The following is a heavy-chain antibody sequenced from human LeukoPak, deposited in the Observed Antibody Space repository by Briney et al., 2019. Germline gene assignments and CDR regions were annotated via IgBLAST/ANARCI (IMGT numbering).Heavy chain of an antibody. Sequence: GGCLRLSCAASGFTFRNAWMSWVRQAPGKGLEWIGRIKSQTDGGTIAYAAPVKGRFTISRDDSKNTLDLQMNSLKTEDTAVYYCATAAGIAAPGTKGLDYWGQGTLVTVSA. CDR3: ATAAGIAAPGTKGLDY. CDR1: GFTFRNAW. V-gene: IGHV3-15*01. D-gene: IGHD6-13*01. CDR2: IKSQTDGGTI. J-gene: IGHJ4*02.